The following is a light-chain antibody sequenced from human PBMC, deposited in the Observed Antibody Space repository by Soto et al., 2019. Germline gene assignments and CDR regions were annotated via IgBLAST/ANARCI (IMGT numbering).Light chain of an antibody. J-gene: IGKJ1*01. CDR2: DVS. V-gene: IGKV1-5*01. Sequence: DIQMTQSPSTLSASVGDRVTITCRASQSISGWLAWYQQKPGKAPKLLIYDVSSLESGVPSRFSGSGSGTEFTLAISSLQPDEFATYYCQQYNSYPWTVGQGTKVDIK. CDR3: QQYNSYPWT. CDR1: QSISGW.